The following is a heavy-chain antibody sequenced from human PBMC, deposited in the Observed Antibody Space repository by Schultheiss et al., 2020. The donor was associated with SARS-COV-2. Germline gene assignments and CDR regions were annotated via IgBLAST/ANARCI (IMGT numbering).Heavy chain of an antibody. CDR1: GFSLSTSGVG. CDR3: AHITYGGSLGPAFDV. CDR2: IYWDDDK. J-gene: IGHJ3*01. Sequence: SGPTLVKPTQTLTLTCTFSGFSLSTSGVGVGWTRQPPGKALEWLALIYWDDDKRYSPSLKSRLTITKDTSKNQVVLTMTNMDPVDTATYYCAHITYGGSLGPAFDVWGQGTMVTVSS. V-gene: IGHV2-5*02. D-gene: IGHD1-26*01.